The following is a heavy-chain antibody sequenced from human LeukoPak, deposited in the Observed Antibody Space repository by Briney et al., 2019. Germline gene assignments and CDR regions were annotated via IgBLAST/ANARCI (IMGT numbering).Heavy chain of an antibody. D-gene: IGHD2-2*02. CDR2: IYYSGST. CDR3: ARDRIVVVPAAITLYYYYGMDV. V-gene: IGHV4-30-4*01. CDR1: GGSISSGDYY. J-gene: IGHJ6*04. Sequence: SETLSLICTVSGGSISSGDYYWSWIRQPPGKGLEWIGYIYYSGSTYYNPSLKSRVTISVDTSKNQFSLKLSSVTAADTAVYYCARDRIVVVPAAITLYYYYGMDVWGKGTTVTVSS.